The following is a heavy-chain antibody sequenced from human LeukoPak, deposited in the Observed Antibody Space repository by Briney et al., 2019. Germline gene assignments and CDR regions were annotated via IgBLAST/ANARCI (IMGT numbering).Heavy chain of an antibody. Sequence: GASVKVSCKASGGTFSSYAISWVRQAPGQGLEWMGGIIPIFGTANYAQKFQGRVTITADESTSTAYMELSSLRSEDTAVYYCAAPYRFGTLGYYMDVWGKGTTVTISS. J-gene: IGHJ6*03. CDR1: GGTFSSYA. CDR3: AAPYRFGTLGYYMDV. CDR2: IIPIFGTA. V-gene: IGHV1-69*13. D-gene: IGHD3-10*01.